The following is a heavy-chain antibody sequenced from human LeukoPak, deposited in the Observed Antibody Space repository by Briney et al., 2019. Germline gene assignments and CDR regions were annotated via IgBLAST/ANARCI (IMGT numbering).Heavy chain of an antibody. Sequence: GESLKISCKGSGYSFSSNWIGWVRQMPGKGLEWMGIIYPGDSDTRYSPSFQGQVTISADKSISTAYLQWSSLKASDTAMYYCARHASPGYCSGGSCSGDAFDIWGQGTMVTVSS. J-gene: IGHJ3*02. V-gene: IGHV5-51*01. CDR1: GYSFSSNW. D-gene: IGHD2-15*01. CDR3: ARHASPGYCSGGSCSGDAFDI. CDR2: IYPGDSDT.